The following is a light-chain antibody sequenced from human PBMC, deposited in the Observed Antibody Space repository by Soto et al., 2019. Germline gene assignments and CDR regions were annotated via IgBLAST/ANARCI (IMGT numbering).Light chain of an antibody. J-gene: IGKJ1*01. CDR3: QHYYSYSDS. Sequence: DIQMTQSPSTLSGSVGDRVTITCRASQTISSWLAWYQQKPGKAPKHLIYKASTLKSGVPSRFSGSETGTEFTLTISSLQSDDFTTYYCQHYYSYSDSFGQATKVEL. V-gene: IGKV1-5*03. CDR1: QTISSW. CDR2: KAS.